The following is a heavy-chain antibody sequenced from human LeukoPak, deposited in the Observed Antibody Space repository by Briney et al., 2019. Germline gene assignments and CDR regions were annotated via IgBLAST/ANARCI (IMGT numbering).Heavy chain of an antibody. CDR2: IIPILGIA. CDR1: GGTFSSYA. Sequence: GASVKVSCKASGGTFSSYAISWVRQAPGQGLEWMGRIIPILGIANYAQKFQGRVTITADKSTSTAYMELSRLRSDDTAVYYCAREDGIAAAGTDYWGQGTLVTVSS. J-gene: IGHJ4*02. D-gene: IGHD6-13*01. V-gene: IGHV1-69*04. CDR3: AREDGIAAAGTDY.